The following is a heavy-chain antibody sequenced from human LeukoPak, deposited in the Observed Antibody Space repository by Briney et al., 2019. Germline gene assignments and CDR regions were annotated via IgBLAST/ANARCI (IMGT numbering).Heavy chain of an antibody. Sequence: PSETLSLTCTVSGASISTYYWSWIRQPPGQGLEWIGYIYDSGSTSYNPSLKSRATISVDTSKRHFSLKLSSVTAADTAVYYCARQMFLGGMDVWGQGTTVAVSS. CDR2: IYDSGST. D-gene: IGHD3-10*02. CDR1: GASISTYY. V-gene: IGHV4-59*08. J-gene: IGHJ6*02. CDR3: ARQMFLGGMDV.